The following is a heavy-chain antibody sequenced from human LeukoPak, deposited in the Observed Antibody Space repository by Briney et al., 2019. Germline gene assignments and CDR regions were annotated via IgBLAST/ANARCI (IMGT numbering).Heavy chain of an antibody. CDR1: GFTFSSYG. CDR3: AKSNGYGLIDI. V-gene: IGHV4-59*12. J-gene: IGHJ3*02. D-gene: IGHD3-10*01. CDR2: IFYSGST. Sequence: GSLRLSCEASGFTFSSYGMSWVRQAPGKGLEWIGNIFYSGSTYYGPSLKSRLTISLDTSRNQFSLKLNSVTAADTAVYCCAKSNGYGLIDIWGQGTMVTVSS.